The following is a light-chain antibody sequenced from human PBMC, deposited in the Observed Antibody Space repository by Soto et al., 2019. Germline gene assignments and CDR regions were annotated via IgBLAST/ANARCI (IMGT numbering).Light chain of an antibody. CDR3: GTWDSSLLAL. V-gene: IGLV1-51*02. CDR1: SSNIGSND. J-gene: IGLJ1*01. Sequence: QSVLTQPPSVSAAPVQKVTISCSGNSSNIGSNDVSWYQQLPGKAPKLLIYENSQRPSGIPDRFSGSKSGTSATLGITGLQTGDEADYYCGTWDSSLLALFGTGTKVTVL. CDR2: ENS.